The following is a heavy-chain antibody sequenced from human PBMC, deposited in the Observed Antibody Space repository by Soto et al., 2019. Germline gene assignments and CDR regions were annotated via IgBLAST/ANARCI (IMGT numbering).Heavy chain of an antibody. D-gene: IGHD6-6*01. V-gene: IGHV3-30-3*01. CDR3: ARTLEYSSSFSDC. J-gene: IGHJ4*02. Sequence: GGALRLSCAASGFIFSSYAMHWVRQAPGKGLERVAIISYDGSNKYYADSVKGRFTISRDNSKNTLYLQMNSLRAEDTAVYYCARTLEYSSSFSDCWGQGTLVTVSS. CDR1: GFIFSSYA. CDR2: ISYDGSNK.